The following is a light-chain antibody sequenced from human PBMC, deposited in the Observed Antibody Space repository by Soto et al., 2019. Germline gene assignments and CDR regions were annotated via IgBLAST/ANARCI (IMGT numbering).Light chain of an antibody. CDR2: GAS. CDR3: QQYGGSPQT. Sequence: EIVMTQSPGTLSVSPGERATLSCRASQSVSNNLAWYQQKPGQAPRLLIYGASSRATGIPDRFSGSGSGTDFTFTISRLEPEDFAVYYCQQYGGSPQTFGQGTKV. CDR1: QSVSNN. J-gene: IGKJ1*01. V-gene: IGKV3-20*01.